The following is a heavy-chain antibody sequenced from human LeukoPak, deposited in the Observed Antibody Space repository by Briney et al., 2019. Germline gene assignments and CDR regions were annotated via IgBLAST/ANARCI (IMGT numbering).Heavy chain of an antibody. CDR3: AKDLREVGATESDAFDI. CDR1: GFTFSSYA. CDR2: ISGSGGST. V-gene: IGHV3-23*01. D-gene: IGHD1-26*01. Sequence: GGSLRLSCAASGFTFSSYAMSWVRQAPGKGLEWVSAISGSGGSTYYADSVKGRFTISRDNSKNTLYLQMNSLRAEDTAVYYCAKDLREVGATESDAFDIWGQGTMVTVSS. J-gene: IGHJ3*02.